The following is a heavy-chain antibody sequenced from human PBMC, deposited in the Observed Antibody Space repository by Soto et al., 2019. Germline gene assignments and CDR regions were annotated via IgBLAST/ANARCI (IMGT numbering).Heavy chain of an antibody. CDR3: ARTSLVVAAATREDY. CDR2: IISDGSST. V-gene: IGHV3-74*01. CDR1: GFTFSSYW. Sequence: EVQLVESGGALVQPGGSLTLSGAASGFTFSSYWMHWVRQAPGKGLVWVSLIISDGSSTSYEDSVKGRFTISRDNAKNTLYLQMNSLRAEDTAVYYCARTSLVVAAATREDYWGQGTLVTVAS. J-gene: IGHJ4*02. D-gene: IGHD2-15*01.